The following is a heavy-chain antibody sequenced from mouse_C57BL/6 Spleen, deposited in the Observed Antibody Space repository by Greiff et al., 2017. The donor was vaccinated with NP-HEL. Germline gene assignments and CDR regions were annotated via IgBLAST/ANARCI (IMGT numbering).Heavy chain of an antibody. CDR3: ARPLIYYGNFSMDY. J-gene: IGHJ4*01. CDR2: IDPSDSYT. V-gene: IGHV1-59*01. D-gene: IGHD2-1*01. Sequence: VQLQQPGAELVRPGTSVKLSCKASGYTFTSYWMHWVKQRPGQGLEWIGVIDPSDSYTNYNQKFKGKATLTVDTSSSTAYMQLSSLTSEDSAVYYCARPLIYYGNFSMDYWGQGTSVTVSS. CDR1: GYTFTSYW.